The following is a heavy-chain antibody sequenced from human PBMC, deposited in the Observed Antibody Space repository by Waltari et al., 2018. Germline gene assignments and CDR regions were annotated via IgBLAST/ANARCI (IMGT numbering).Heavy chain of an antibody. Sequence: QVQLVQSGAEVKKPGASVKVSCKASGYTFTSYAMHWVRQAPGQRLEWMGWINAGNGNTKYSQKYQGRVTMTEDTSTDTAYMELSSLRSEDTAVYYCATGNEGTYYYGMDVWGQGTTVTVSS. CDR1: GYTFTSYA. V-gene: IGHV1-3*01. J-gene: IGHJ6*02. CDR3: ATGNEGTYYYGMDV. D-gene: IGHD3-10*01. CDR2: INAGNGNT.